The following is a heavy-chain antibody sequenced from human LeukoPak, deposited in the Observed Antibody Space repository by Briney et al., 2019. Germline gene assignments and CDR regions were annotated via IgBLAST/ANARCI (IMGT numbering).Heavy chain of an antibody. CDR1: GYTFTSYG. CDR3: ARDQYDSVWGSYRPYFDY. CDR2: ISPYTGNT. D-gene: IGHD3-16*02. J-gene: IGHJ4*02. V-gene: IGHV1-18*04. Sequence: SVKVSCKASGYTFTSYGISWVRQAPGQGLEWMGSISPYTGNTKYAERLQDRVIMTTDTSTRTAYMELRSLRSDDTAVFYCARDQYDSVWGSYRPYFDYWGQGTLVTVSS.